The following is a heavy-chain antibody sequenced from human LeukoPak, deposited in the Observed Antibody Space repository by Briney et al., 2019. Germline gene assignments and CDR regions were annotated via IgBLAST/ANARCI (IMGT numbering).Heavy chain of an antibody. Sequence: GGSLRLSCAVSGFTVSNNYMSWVRQAPGKGLEWVSLTYSGGSTFFAESVKDRFTISRDSSTNMLYLQMNSLRAEDTAVYYCAREGSTVTSPYFDYWGQGTLVTVSS. J-gene: IGHJ4*02. CDR3: AREGSTVTSPYFDY. D-gene: IGHD4-17*01. V-gene: IGHV3-66*01. CDR1: GFTVSNNY. CDR2: TYSGGST.